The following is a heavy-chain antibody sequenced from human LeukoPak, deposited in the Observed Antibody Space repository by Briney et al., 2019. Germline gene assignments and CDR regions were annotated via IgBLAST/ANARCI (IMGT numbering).Heavy chain of an antibody. CDR2: IYYSGST. J-gene: IGHJ5*02. CDR3: ARAYSGYAGRFDP. D-gene: IGHD5-12*01. V-gene: IGHV4-39*01. CDR1: GGXISSSGDY. Sequence: PSETLSLTCTVSGGXISSSGDYWGWIRQPPGKGLEWIGSIYYSGSTYYNPSVKSRVTISVDTSKNQFSLKLSSVAAADTAVYYCARAYSGYAGRFDPWGQGTLVTVSS.